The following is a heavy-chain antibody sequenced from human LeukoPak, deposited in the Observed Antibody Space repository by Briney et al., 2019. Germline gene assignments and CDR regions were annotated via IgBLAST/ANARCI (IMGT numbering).Heavy chain of an antibody. CDR3: ARDRRTAVIYGEFDY. V-gene: IGHV4-39*07. J-gene: IGHJ4*02. CDR2: IYYSGST. D-gene: IGHD3-10*01. Sequence: PSETLSLTCTVSGGSISSSSYYWGWIRQPPGKGLEWIGSIYYSGSTFYNPSLKSRVTISVDTSKNPFSLKLSSVTAADTAVYYCARDRRTAVIYGEFDYWGQGTLVTVSS. CDR1: GGSISSSSYY.